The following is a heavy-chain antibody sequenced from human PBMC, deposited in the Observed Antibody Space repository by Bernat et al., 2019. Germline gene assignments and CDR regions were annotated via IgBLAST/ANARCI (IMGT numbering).Heavy chain of an antibody. CDR2: INHSGST. Sequence: QVQLQQWGAGLLKPSETLSLTCAVYGGSFSGYYWSWIRQPPGKGLEWIGEINHSGSTNYNPSLKSRVTISVDTSKNQFSLKLSSVTAADTAVYYCARERFVIAAAGKPDDYWGQGTLVTVSS. V-gene: IGHV4-34*01. D-gene: IGHD6-13*01. CDR1: GGSFSGYY. J-gene: IGHJ4*02. CDR3: ARERFVIAAAGKPDDY.